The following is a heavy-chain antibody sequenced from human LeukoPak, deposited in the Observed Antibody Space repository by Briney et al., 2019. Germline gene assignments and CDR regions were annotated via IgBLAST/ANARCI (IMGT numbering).Heavy chain of an antibody. CDR3: ARGPKLWDADFDY. CDR1: GGTISSGGYS. Sequence: PSQTLSLTCAASGGTISSGGYSWSWNRQPPGKGLEWIAYICLSGSTYYNPCLKRRVTISVDRSKNQFSLKLSSVTTADTAVYYCARGPKLWDADFDYWGQGTLVTVSS. J-gene: IGHJ4*02. V-gene: IGHV4-30-2*01. CDR2: ICLSGST. D-gene: IGHD1-26*01.